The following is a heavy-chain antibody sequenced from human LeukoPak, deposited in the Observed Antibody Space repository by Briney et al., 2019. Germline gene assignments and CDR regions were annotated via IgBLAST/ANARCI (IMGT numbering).Heavy chain of an antibody. V-gene: IGHV4-59*12. CDR2: IYYSGST. CDR1: GGSISSYY. CDR3: ARLPPYSSSWYFDY. J-gene: IGHJ4*02. D-gene: IGHD6-13*01. Sequence: SETLALTCTVSGGSISSYYWSWIRQPPGKGLEWIGYIYYSGSTNYNPSLKSRVTISVDTSKNQFSLKLSSVTAADTAVYYCARLPPYSSSWYFDYWGQGTLVTVSS.